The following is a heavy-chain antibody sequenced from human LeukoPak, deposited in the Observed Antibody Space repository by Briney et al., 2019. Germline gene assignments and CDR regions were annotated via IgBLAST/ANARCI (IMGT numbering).Heavy chain of an antibody. D-gene: IGHD2-2*02. V-gene: IGHV1-69*06. CDR1: GGTFSSYA. CDR3: ASGGSGYCSSTSCYSRYGMDV. Sequence: ASVKVSCKASGGTFSSYAISWVRQAPGQGLEWMGGIIPIFGTANYAQKYQGRVTITADKSTRTAYMELSSLRSEDTAVYYCASGGSGYCSSTSCYSRYGMDVWGKGTTVTVSS. CDR2: IIPIFGTA. J-gene: IGHJ6*04.